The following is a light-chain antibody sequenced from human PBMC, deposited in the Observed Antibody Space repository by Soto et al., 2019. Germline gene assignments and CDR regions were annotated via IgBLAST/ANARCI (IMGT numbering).Light chain of an antibody. CDR2: DDS. V-gene: IGKV1-5*01. J-gene: IGKJ5*01. Sequence: DIQMTQSPSTLSASVGDRFTITCLASQTISSWLAWYQQKPGKYPNLLIYDDSTLERGVPSRFSGTGSGTEFTLTIERLQPDDFATYYCQQYHTSSITVGQWTRLEIK. CDR3: QQYHTSSIT. CDR1: QTISSW.